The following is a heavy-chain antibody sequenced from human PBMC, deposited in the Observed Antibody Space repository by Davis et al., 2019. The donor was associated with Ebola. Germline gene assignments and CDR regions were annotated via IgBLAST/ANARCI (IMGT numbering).Heavy chain of an antibody. J-gene: IGHJ5*02. Sequence: GESLKISCTTAGFTFSDYWMSWVRQAPGRGLEWVAKIKQDGSDTYYLASVKGRFTISRDNAKNSLYLQLNSLRAEDTAVYYCAKDSGWQMSPWGQGTLVAVSS. CDR2: IKQDGSDT. CDR3: AKDSGWQMSP. V-gene: IGHV3-7*01. D-gene: IGHD6-25*01. CDR1: GFTFSDYW.